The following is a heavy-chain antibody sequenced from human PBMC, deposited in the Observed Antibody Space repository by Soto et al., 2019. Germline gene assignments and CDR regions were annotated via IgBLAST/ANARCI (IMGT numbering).Heavy chain of an antibody. D-gene: IGHD6-6*01. CDR3: AKSLEQLVHGVFDY. V-gene: IGHV3-23*01. J-gene: IGHJ4*02. Sequence: EVQLLESGGGLVQPGGSLRLSCAASGFTLGTYVMSWVRQAPGKGLEWVSGIDSGGGGTYYGDSVKGRFTISRDNSKNTLSLQMNGLRAEDTAVFYCAKSLEQLVHGVFDYWGQGTLVNVSS. CDR1: GFTLGTYV. CDR2: IDSGGGGT.